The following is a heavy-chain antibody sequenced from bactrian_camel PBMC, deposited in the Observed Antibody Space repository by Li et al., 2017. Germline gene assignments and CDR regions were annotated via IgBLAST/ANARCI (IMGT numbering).Heavy chain of an antibody. J-gene: IGHJ4*01. V-gene: IGHV3S53*01. CDR1: GTTYSTYC. D-gene: IGHD6*01. CDR3: AADFCTWYSPFKY. Sequence: VESGGGSVQAGGSLRLSCAASGTTYSTYCMGWFRQAPGKEREGVALIDSDGSTNYADSVKGRFTISVDITKNKDTLYLQMNSLKPEDTAMYYCAADFCTWYSPFKYLGQGTQVTVTS. CDR2: IDSDGST.